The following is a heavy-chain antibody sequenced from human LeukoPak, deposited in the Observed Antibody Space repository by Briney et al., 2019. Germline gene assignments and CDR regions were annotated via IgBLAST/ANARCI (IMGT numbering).Heavy chain of an antibody. D-gene: IGHD3-10*01. J-gene: IGHJ4*02. CDR2: MNPNSGNT. CDR1: GYTFTSYD. Sequence: ASVKVSCKASGYTFTSYDINWVRQATGQGLEWMGGMNPNSGNTGYAQKFQGRVTMTRNTSISTAYMELSSLRSEDTAVYYCARGRYYGSGSYLSLDYWGQGTLVTVSS. CDR3: ARGRYYGSGSYLSLDY. V-gene: IGHV1-8*01.